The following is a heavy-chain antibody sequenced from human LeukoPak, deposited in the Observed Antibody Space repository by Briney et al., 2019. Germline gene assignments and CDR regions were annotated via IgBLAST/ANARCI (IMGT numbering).Heavy chain of an antibody. D-gene: IGHD3-10*02. Sequence: ASVKVSCKASGYAFISYVISWVRQAPGQGLEWMGWISAYSGNTNYAQKFQGGVTMTTDTSTSTAYMELRSLRSDDTAVYYCARGRIVPGLVITIPPFGYWGQGTLVTVSS. CDR1: GYAFISYV. J-gene: IGHJ4*02. CDR3: ARGRIVPGLVITIPPFGY. V-gene: IGHV1-18*01. CDR2: ISAYSGNT.